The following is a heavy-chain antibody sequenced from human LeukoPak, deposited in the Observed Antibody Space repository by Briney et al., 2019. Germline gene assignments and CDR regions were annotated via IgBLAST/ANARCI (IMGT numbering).Heavy chain of an antibody. Sequence: GESLKISCKGSGYSFTSYWIGWVRPMPGKGLEWMGIIYPGDSDTRYSPSFQGQVTISADKSISTAYLQWSSLKASDTAMYYCARRRQLLWFGESTYYFDYWGQGTLVTVSS. V-gene: IGHV5-51*01. D-gene: IGHD3-10*01. J-gene: IGHJ4*02. CDR3: ARRRQLLWFGESTYYFDY. CDR1: GYSFTSYW. CDR2: IYPGDSDT.